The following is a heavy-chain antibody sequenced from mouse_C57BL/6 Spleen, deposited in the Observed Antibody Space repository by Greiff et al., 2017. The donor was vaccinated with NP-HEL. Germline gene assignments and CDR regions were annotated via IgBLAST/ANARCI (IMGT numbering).Heavy chain of an antibody. D-gene: IGHD3-2*02. CDR1: GFTFTDYY. Sequence: EVKLMESGGGLVQPGGSLSLSCAASGFTFTDYYMSWVRQPPGKALEWLGFIRNKANGYTTEYSASVKGRFTISRDNSQSILYLQMNALRAEDSATYYCARSRQLRNYAMDYWGQGTSVTVSS. CDR2: IRNKANGYTT. J-gene: IGHJ4*01. CDR3: ARSRQLRNYAMDY. V-gene: IGHV7-3*01.